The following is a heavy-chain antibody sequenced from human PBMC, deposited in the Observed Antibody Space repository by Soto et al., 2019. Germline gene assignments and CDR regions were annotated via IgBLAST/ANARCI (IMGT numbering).Heavy chain of an antibody. CDR2: INPSAGST. D-gene: IGHD3-10*01. CDR3: ARGNCYDGSGNYLEY. J-gene: IGHJ4*02. Sequence: ASVKVSCKASGYTFTSYDMHWVRQAPGQGLEWMGIINPSAGSTSYAQKFQGRVTMTRDTSTSTVYMELSSLRSEDTAVYYCARGNCYDGSGNYLEYWGQGTLVTVSS. V-gene: IGHV1-46*01. CDR1: GYTFTSYD.